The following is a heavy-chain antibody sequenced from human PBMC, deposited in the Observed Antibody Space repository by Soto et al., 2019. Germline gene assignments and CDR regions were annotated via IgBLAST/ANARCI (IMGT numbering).Heavy chain of an antibody. D-gene: IGHD4-17*01. CDR2: IYYSGST. V-gene: IGHV4-39*07. CDR1: GGFISSSSYY. CDR3: ARVFYGAYGPSSSGMAV. J-gene: IGHJ6*04. Sequence: SETLSLTSTVSGGFISSSSYYWGWIRQPPGKGLEWIGSIYYSGSTYYNPSLKSRVTISVDTSKNQFSLKLSSVTAAATPVFYCARVFYGAYGPSSSGMAVWGKGPRVTVPS.